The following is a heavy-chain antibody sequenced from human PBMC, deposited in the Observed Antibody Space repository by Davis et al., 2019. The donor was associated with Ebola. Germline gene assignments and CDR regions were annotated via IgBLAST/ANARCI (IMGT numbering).Heavy chain of an antibody. D-gene: IGHD3-22*01. V-gene: IGHV3-30*18. CDR3: AKDVGTYQYDSIGYFNY. CDR2: ISHDGGYK. Sequence: GESLKISCVGSGFTFRTYGMPWVRQAPGKGLEWVAVISHDGGYKHYAESVKGRFTISRDNSKNTVYLQMDSLRAEDSALYYCAKDVGTYQYDSIGYFNYWGQGTLVTVSS. J-gene: IGHJ4*02. CDR1: GFTFRTYG.